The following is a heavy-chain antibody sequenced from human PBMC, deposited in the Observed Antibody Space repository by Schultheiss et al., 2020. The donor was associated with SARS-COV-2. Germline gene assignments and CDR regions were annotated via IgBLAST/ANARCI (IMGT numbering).Heavy chain of an antibody. V-gene: IGHV3-48*04. J-gene: IGHJ4*02. D-gene: IGHD6-19*01. Sequence: GGSLRLSCVTSGFTFSQSRMHWVRQAPGKGLEWVSSISSSSSTIYYADSVKGRFTISRDNAKNSLYLQMNSLRAEDTAVYYCARPARVWPVAGTPHLYYWGQGTLGTVSS. CDR2: ISSSSSTI. CDR1: GFTFSQSR. CDR3: ARPARVWPVAGTPHLYY.